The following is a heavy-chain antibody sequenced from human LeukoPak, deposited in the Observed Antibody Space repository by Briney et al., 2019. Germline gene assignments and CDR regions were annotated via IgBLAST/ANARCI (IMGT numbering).Heavy chain of an antibody. CDR1: GGSISSSSYY. J-gene: IGHJ6*04. CDR2: IHYSGST. Sequence: PSETLSLTCTVSGGSISSSSYYWGWIRQPPGKGLEWIGSIHYSGSTNYNPSLKSRVTISVDTSKNQFSLKLSSVTAADTAVYYCARCDHIQKYNWNYVSAGDVWGKGTKVAVSS. CDR3: ARCDHIQKYNWNYVSAGDV. V-gene: IGHV4-39*07. D-gene: IGHD1-7*01.